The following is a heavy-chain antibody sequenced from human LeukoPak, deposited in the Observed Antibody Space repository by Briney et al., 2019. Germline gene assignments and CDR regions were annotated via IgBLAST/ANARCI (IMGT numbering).Heavy chain of an antibody. D-gene: IGHD3-10*01. V-gene: IGHV1-46*01. J-gene: IGHJ6*02. CDR1: GYTFTSYD. Sequence: ASVKVSCKASGYTFTSYDINWVRQAPGQGLEWMGIINPSGGSTSYAQKFQGRVTMTRDTSTSTVYMELSSLRSEDTAVYYCARDSRSSMVYYYYGMDVWGQGTTVTVSS. CDR3: ARDSRSSMVYYYYGMDV. CDR2: INPSGGST.